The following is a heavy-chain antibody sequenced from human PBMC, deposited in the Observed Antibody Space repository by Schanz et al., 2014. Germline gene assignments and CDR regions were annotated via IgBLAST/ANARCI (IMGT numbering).Heavy chain of an antibody. CDR1: GITFSGYS. D-gene: IGHD3-22*01. J-gene: IGHJ3*01. CDR3: ARDYESDFHSPRHDAFDV. V-gene: IGHV3-48*01. CDR2: ISGSSSTK. Sequence: EVQLVESGGGLAQPGGSLRLSCAASGITFSGYSMNWVRQAPGKGLEWVSYISGSSSTKYYADSVKGRFTISRDNSKTPLFLKRNTVRSEEPAVHYCARDYESDFHSPRHDAFDVWGQGTVVTVSS.